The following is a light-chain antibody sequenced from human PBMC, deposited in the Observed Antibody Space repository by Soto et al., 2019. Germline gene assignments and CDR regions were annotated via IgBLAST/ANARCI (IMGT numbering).Light chain of an antibody. CDR1: GSDVGGYNY. V-gene: IGLV2-11*01. CDR3: CSYAGSYTLV. CDR2: DVT. Sequence: QSVLTQPRSVSGSPGQSVTISCTGTGSDVGGYNYVSWYQQHPGKAPKLMINDVTKRPSGVPDRFSGSKSGNTASLTISGLQAEYEADYYCCSYAGSYTLVFGGGTQLTVL. J-gene: IGLJ2*01.